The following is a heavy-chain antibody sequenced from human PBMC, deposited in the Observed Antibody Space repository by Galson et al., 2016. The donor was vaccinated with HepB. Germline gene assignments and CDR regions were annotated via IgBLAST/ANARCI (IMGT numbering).Heavy chain of an antibody. CDR3: ASGSSNSCYPSCYFEH. Sequence: SLRLSCAASGFTVSSHYMTWVRQAPGKGLEWVSLIYTGGDTYYADSVKGRFTISRDNSKNTLYLQMNSLRGEDTAVYNWASGSSNSCYPSCYFEHWGQGILVTVSS. V-gene: IGHV3-53*01. J-gene: IGHJ4*02. D-gene: IGHD2-2*01. CDR1: GFTVSSHY. CDR2: IYTGGDT.